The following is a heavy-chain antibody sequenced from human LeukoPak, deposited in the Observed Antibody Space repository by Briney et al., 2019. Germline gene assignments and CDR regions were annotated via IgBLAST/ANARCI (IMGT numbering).Heavy chain of an antibody. CDR3: AREWGLESSGYYYAY. CDR2: IIPIFGTA. CDR1: GGTFSSYA. J-gene: IGHJ4*02. Sequence: ASVKVSCKASGGTFSSYAISWVRQAPGQGLEWMGGIIPIFGTANYAQKFQGRVTITADGSTSTAFMELSSLRSEDTAVYYCAREWGLESSGYYYAYWGQGTLVTVSS. D-gene: IGHD3-22*01. V-gene: IGHV1-69*01.